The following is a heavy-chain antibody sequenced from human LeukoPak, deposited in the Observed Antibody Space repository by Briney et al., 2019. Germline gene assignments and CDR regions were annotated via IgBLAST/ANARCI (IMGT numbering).Heavy chain of an antibody. Sequence: SETLSLTCTVSGGSISSYYWSWIRQPPGKGLEWIGYISYSGSTNYNPSLKSRATISVDTSKNQFSLKLSSVTAADTAVYYCARVTGHYYYYGMDVWGQGTTVTVSS. CDR3: ARVTGHYYYYGMDV. V-gene: IGHV4-59*01. CDR1: GGSISSYY. CDR2: ISYSGST. J-gene: IGHJ6*02. D-gene: IGHD1-14*01.